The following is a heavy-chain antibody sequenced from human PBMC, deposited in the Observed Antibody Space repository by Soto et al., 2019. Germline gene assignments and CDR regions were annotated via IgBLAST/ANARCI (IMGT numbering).Heavy chain of an antibody. V-gene: IGHV4-34*01. J-gene: IGHJ4*02. CDR2: INHSGGT. Sequence: PSETLSLTCAVYGGSFSGYYWSWIRQPPGKGLEWIGEINHSGGTNYNPSIKSRDTTSVHTSKSQCSLKLSSVTAADTAVYYCARGRTRRSITPWGQGTLVTVSS. CDR1: GGSFSGYY. CDR3: ARGRTRRSITP. D-gene: IGHD3-10*01.